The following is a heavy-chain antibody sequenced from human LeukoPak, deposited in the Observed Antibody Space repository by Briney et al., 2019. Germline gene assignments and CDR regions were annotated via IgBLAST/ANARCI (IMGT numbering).Heavy chain of an antibody. Sequence: GGSLRLSCATSGFTFTNYAMSWVRQAPGKGLVWVSRINSDGSSTSYADSVKGRFTISRDNAKNTLYLQMNSLRAEDTAVYYCARDHEGITIFGVVVNWFDPWGQGTLVTVSS. V-gene: IGHV3-74*01. CDR2: INSDGSST. CDR3: ARDHEGITIFGVVVNWFDP. D-gene: IGHD3-3*01. CDR1: GFTFTNYA. J-gene: IGHJ5*02.